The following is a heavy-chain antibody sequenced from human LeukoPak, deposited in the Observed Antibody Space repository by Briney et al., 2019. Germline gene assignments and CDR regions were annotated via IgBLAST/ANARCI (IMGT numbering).Heavy chain of an antibody. Sequence: PSQTLSLTCTVSGGSISSGCYCWGWIRQPAGKGLEWIGRIYSSESTNYNPSLKSRVIISVDTSKNQFSLKLSSVTAADTAVYYCARGIGGFSYYFDYWGQGTLVTVSS. V-gene: IGHV4-61*02. CDR3: ARGIGGFSYYFDY. CDR2: IYSSEST. J-gene: IGHJ4*02. D-gene: IGHD4-23*01. CDR1: GGSISSGCYC.